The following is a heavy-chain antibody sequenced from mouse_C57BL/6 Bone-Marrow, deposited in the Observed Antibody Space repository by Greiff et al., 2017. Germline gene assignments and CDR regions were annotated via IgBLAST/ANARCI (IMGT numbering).Heavy chain of an antibody. V-gene: IGHV1-9*01. CDR3: ASDCTIVPTCYFWC. D-gene: IGHD1-1*02. CDR2: ILPGSGST. CDR1: GYTFTGYW. J-gene: IGHJ2*01. Sequence: QVQLQQSGAELMKPGASVKLSCKATGYTFTGYWIAWVKQRPGHGLEWIGTILPGSGSTNYTEKFKGKATFTADTSSNTAYMQLSSLTSEDSAIYYCASDCTIVPTCYFWCWGKGTTLTVAS.